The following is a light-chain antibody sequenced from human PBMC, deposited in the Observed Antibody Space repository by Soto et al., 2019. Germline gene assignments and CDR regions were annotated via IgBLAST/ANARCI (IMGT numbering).Light chain of an antibody. Sequence: QSVLPQTPSASGSPGQSVTISCTGSSDDIGGYDYVSWYQHHPGRTPKLIIYEVNKRPSGVPDRFSGSKSGNTASLTVSGLQAEDGADYYCSSYAVNKNFVVFGSGTKVTV. CDR1: SDDIGGYDY. CDR2: EVN. J-gene: IGLJ1*01. V-gene: IGLV2-8*01. CDR3: SSYAVNKNFVV.